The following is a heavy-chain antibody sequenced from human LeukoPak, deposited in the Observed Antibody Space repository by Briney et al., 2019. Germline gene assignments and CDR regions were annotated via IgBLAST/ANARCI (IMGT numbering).Heavy chain of an antibody. CDR2: ISYDGSNK. D-gene: IGHD3-16*02. Sequence: GGSLRLSCAASGFTFSSYAMSWVRQAPGKGLEWVAVISYDGSNKYYADSVKGRFTIFRDNSKNTLYLQMNSLRAEDTAVYYCAKVSAYSSSSYRDYVWGSYPPQGYWGQGTLVTVSS. J-gene: IGHJ4*02. CDR1: GFTFSSYA. CDR3: AKVSAYSSSSYRDYVWGSYPPQGY. V-gene: IGHV3-30-3*01.